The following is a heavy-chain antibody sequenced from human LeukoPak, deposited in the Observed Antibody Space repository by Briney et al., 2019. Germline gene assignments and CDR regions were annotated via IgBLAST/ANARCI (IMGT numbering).Heavy chain of an antibody. CDR1: GFTFRGDA. V-gene: IGHV3-23*01. CDR2: ISGRGDNT. J-gene: IGHJ4*02. CDR3: AIRPRWLQFHY. D-gene: IGHD5-24*01. Sequence: VGSLRLSCAASGFTFRGDAIGWGREAPGKGLEWVSGISGRGDNTSYADSVKGRFTICRDNSKNTLYLQMNSLRAEDTAVYYCAIRPRWLQFHYWGQGTLVTGSS.